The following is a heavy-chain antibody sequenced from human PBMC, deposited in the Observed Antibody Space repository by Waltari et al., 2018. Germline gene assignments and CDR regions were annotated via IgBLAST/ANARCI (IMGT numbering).Heavy chain of an antibody. CDR1: GYTFTSYA. CDR2: INAGNGNT. V-gene: IGHV1-3*03. Sequence: QVQLVQSGAEVKKPGASVKVSCKASGYTFTSYAMHWVRPAPGQRLEWMGWINAGNGNTKYSQEFQGRVTITRDTSASTAYMELSSLRSEDMAVYYCARVRGGVAGTGLTDYWGQGTLVTVSS. CDR3: ARVRGGVAGTGLTDY. D-gene: IGHD6-19*01. J-gene: IGHJ4*02.